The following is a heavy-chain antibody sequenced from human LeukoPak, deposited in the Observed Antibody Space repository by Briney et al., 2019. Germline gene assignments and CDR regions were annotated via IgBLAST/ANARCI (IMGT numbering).Heavy chain of an antibody. J-gene: IGHJ6*03. Sequence: SVRVSCKASGGTCSSYAISWVRQAPGQGLEWRGGIIPIFGTANYAQKFQGRVTIPTDESTSTAYMELSSLRSQAPALYYCARVLRDFWSGYSYYMDVWGKGTPVTVSS. CDR3: ARVLRDFWSGYSYYMDV. V-gene: IGHV1-69*05. D-gene: IGHD3-3*01. CDR1: GGTCSSYA. CDR2: IIPIFGTA.